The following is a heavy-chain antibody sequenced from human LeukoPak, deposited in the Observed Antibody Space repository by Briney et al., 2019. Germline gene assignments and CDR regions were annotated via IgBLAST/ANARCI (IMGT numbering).Heavy chain of an antibody. CDR3: ARVGPSYYGSGSYYNAFDY. CDR2: INPNSGGT. D-gene: IGHD3-10*01. J-gene: IGHJ4*02. V-gene: IGHV1-2*06. Sequence: ASVKVSCKASGYTFTSYGISWVRQARGQGLEWMGRINPNSGGTNYAQKFQGRVTMTRDTSISTAYMELSRLRSDDTAVYYCARVGPSYYGSGSYYNAFDYWGQGTLVTVSS. CDR1: GYTFTSYG.